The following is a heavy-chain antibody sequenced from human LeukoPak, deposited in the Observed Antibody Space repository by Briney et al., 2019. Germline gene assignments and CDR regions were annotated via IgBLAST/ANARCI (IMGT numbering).Heavy chain of an antibody. Sequence: SETLSLTCAVDGGSFSGYYWSWIRQPPGKGLEWIGEINHSGSTNYNPSLKSRVTISVDTSKNQFSLKLSSVTAADTAVYYCARPGPHNYASSGSDAFDIWGQGTMVTVSS. J-gene: IGHJ3*02. CDR3: ARPGPHNYASSGSDAFDI. CDR2: INHSGST. V-gene: IGHV4-34*01. D-gene: IGHD3-22*01. CDR1: GGSFSGYY.